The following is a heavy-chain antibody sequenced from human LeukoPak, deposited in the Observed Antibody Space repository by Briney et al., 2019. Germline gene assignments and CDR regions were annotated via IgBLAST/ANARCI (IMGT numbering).Heavy chain of an antibody. Sequence: GESLQISCKGSGYSFTSYWIGWVRQMPGKGLEWMGIIYPGDSDTRYSPSFQGQVTISADKSISTAYLQWSSLEASDTAMYYCARRDVSAWYYFDCWGQGTLVTVSS. CDR2: IYPGDSDT. CDR3: ARRDVSAWYYFDC. V-gene: IGHV5-51*01. J-gene: IGHJ4*02. D-gene: IGHD6-19*01. CDR1: GYSFTSYW.